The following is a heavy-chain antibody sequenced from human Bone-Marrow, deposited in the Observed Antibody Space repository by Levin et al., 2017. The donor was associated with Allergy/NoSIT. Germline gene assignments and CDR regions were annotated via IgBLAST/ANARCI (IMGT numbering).Heavy chain of an antibody. CDR3: ALVVVGGSGSYSPTYYFDY. Sequence: GGSLRLSCKTSGYTFTSHGISWVRQAPGQGLEWMGWISPYNGNTNYAQNLQGRVTMTTDTSTGTAYMELRSLRSDDTAVYYCALVVVGGSGSYSPTYYFDYWGQGTLVTVSS. V-gene: IGHV1-18*01. D-gene: IGHD3-22*01. CDR1: GYTFTSHG. CDR2: ISPYNGNT. J-gene: IGHJ4*02.